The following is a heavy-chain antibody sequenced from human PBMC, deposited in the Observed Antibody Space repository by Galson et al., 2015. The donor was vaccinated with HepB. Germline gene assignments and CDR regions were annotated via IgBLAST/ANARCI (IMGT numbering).Heavy chain of an antibody. Sequence: QSGAEVKKPGASVKVSCKASGYTFTSYGISWVRQAPGQGLEWMGWISAYNGNTNYAQKLQGRVTMTTDTSTSTAYMELRSLRSDDTAVYYCARDPHDYYGDYRLKYFQHWGQGTPVTVSS. J-gene: IGHJ1*01. CDR3: ARDPHDYYGDYRLKYFQH. CDR1: GYTFTSYG. D-gene: IGHD4-17*01. V-gene: IGHV1-18*04. CDR2: ISAYNGNT.